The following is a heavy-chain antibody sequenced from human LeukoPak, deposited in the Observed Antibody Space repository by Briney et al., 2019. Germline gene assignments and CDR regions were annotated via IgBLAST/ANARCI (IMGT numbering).Heavy chain of an antibody. CDR3: ARDAWQAYQFDY. J-gene: IGHJ4*02. V-gene: IGHV1-2*02. CDR1: GYTFTGSY. CDR2: INPNSGGT. D-gene: IGHD2-2*01. Sequence: ASVKVSCKASGYTFTGSYMHWVRQAPGQGLEWMGWINPNSGGTNYAQKFQGRVTMTRDTSISTAYMELSRLRSDDTAVYYCARDAWQAYQFDYWGQGTLVTVSS.